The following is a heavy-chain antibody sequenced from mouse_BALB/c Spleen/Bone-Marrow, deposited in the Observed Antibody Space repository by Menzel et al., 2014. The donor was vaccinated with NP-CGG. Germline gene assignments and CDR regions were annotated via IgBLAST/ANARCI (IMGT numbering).Heavy chain of an antibody. J-gene: IGHJ3*01. Sequence: EVKLVESGGGLVQPGGSLKLSRAASGFDFSRYWMSWVRQAPGKGLEWIGEINPGSNTINYTPSLKDKFIISRDNAKNTLYLQMSKVRSEDTALYYCARLGYYGWFAYWGQGTLVTVSA. CDR1: GFDFSRYW. CDR3: ARLGYYGWFAY. V-gene: IGHV4-1*02. CDR2: INPGSNTI. D-gene: IGHD2-3*01.